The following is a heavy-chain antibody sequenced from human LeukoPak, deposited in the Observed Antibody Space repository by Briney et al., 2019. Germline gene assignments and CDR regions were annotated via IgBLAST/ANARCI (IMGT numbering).Heavy chain of an antibody. CDR1: RFTLSNYW. J-gene: IGHJ4*02. CDR2: IKQDGSET. V-gene: IGHV3-7*01. CDR3: AKDTSRGAAAGF. D-gene: IGHD6-13*01. Sequence: PGGSLRLSCAASRFTLSNYWMSWVRQAPGKGLEWVANIKQDGSETYYADSVKGRFTISRDNSKNTLYLQMNSLRAEDTAVYYCAKDTSRGAAAGFWGQGTLVTVSS.